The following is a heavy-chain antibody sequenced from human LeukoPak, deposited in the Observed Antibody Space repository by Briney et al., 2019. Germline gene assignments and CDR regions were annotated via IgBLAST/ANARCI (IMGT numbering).Heavy chain of an antibody. D-gene: IGHD3-9*01. CDR2: IIPILGIA. CDR1: GGTFSSYA. V-gene: IGHV1-69*04. CDR3: ARGGDYDILTFDY. Sequence: GASVKVSCKASGGTFSSYAISWVRQAPGQGLEWMGRIIPILGIANYAQKFQGRVTITADKSTSTAYMELSSLRSEDTAVYYCARGGDYDILTFDYWGQGTLVTVSS. J-gene: IGHJ4*02.